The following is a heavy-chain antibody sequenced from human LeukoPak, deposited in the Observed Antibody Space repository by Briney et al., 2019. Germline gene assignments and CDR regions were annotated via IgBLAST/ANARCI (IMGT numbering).Heavy chain of an antibody. J-gene: IGHJ3*02. CDR1: GFTFSEYG. Sequence: PGGSLRLSCAASGFTFSEYGMHWVRQAPGKGLEWMAVISYHGSNIYFADSVKGRFSISRDGSKNTLYLQMNSLRAGDTAVYYCARGRDYYDSSGKDAFDIWGQGTMVTVSS. V-gene: IGHV3-30*03. CDR3: ARGRDYYDSSGKDAFDI. D-gene: IGHD3-22*01. CDR2: ISYHGSNI.